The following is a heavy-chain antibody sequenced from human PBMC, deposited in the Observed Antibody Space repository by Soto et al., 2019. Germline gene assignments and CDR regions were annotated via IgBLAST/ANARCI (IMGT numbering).Heavy chain of an antibody. CDR2: IYHSGST. CDR1: GGSISSGGYS. V-gene: IGHV4-30-2*01. D-gene: IGHD5-12*01. CDR3: AAGGGLPRYY. J-gene: IGHJ4*02. Sequence: QLQLQESGSGLVTPSQTLSLTCAVSGGSISSGGYSWSCIRQPPGKVLEWIGYIYHSGSTYYNPALKSRVTISVDRSKNQCSLKLSSVTAADTAVYYCAAGGGLPRYYWGQGTLVTVSS.